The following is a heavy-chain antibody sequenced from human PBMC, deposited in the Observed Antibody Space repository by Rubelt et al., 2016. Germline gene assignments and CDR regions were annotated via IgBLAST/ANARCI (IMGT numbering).Heavy chain of an antibody. J-gene: IGHJ4*02. D-gene: IGHD3-10*01. V-gene: IGHV5-51*03. CDR2: IYPDDSDT. CDR3: ARRLCDGGSWYQDV. Sequence: VENSGDSLKISCKGSGFRFTNFWIGWMRQLPGKGLEWMGVIYPDDSDTTYRPSFQGQVTISADKTTSTAYLQWSSLEASDTGVYYCARRLCDGGSWYQDVWGQGTLVTVSS. CDR1: GFRFTNFW.